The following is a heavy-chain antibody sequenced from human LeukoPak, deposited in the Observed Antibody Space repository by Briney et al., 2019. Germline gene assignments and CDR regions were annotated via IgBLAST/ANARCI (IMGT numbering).Heavy chain of an antibody. V-gene: IGHV1-69*05. Sequence: SVKVSXKASGGTFSSYAISWVRQAPGQGLEWMGRIIPIFGTANYAQKFQGRVTITTDESTSTAYMELSSLRSEDTAVYYCARDHSSGWYTPRGSYYHYYMDVWGKGTTVTVSS. D-gene: IGHD6-19*01. CDR2: IIPIFGTA. CDR3: ARDHSSGWYTPRGSYYHYYMDV. CDR1: GGTFSSYA. J-gene: IGHJ6*03.